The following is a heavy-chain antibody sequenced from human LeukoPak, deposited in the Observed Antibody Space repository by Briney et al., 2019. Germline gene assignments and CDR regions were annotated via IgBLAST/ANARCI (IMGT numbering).Heavy chain of an antibody. Sequence: ASVKVFCKASGYTFISHDINWLRQAPGQGLEWLGWMNPNGGNTGFAQKFQGRVTMTGNTSMNTAYMELTSLTSDDTAVYYCARALSGCILCFDYWGQGTLVTVSS. D-gene: IGHD6-19*01. J-gene: IGHJ4*02. CDR2: MNPNGGNT. V-gene: IGHV1-8*01. CDR3: ARALSGCILCFDY. CDR1: GYTFISHD.